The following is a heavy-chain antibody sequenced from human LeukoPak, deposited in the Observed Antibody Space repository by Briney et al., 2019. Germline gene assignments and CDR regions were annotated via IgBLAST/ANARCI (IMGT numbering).Heavy chain of an antibody. V-gene: IGHV3-23*01. CDR2: ISGSGGST. CDR1: GFTFSSYA. CDR3: AKEVPMVRGVKYFDY. J-gene: IGHJ4*02. D-gene: IGHD3-10*01. Sequence: GGSLRLSCAASGFTFSSYAMSWVRQAPGKGLEWVSAISGSGGSTYYADSVKGRFTISRDNSKNTLYLQMNSLRAEDTAVYYYAKEVPMVRGVKYFDYWGQGTLVTVPS.